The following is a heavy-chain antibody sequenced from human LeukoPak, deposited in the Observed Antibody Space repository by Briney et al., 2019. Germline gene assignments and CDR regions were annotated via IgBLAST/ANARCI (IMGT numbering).Heavy chain of an antibody. CDR3: TRPAPPGGIVYGFHI. CDR1: GFIFTTYA. D-gene: IGHD3-16*02. CDR2: ILYDGNYR. J-gene: IGHJ3*02. Sequence: GRSLRLSCAASGFIFTTYAMHWVRQAPGKGLEWVAIILYDGNYRNYADSVKGRFTISRDNSKNTLYLQMNSLGAEDTAVYYCTRPAPPGGIVYGFHIWGQGTMVTVSS. V-gene: IGHV3-30*03.